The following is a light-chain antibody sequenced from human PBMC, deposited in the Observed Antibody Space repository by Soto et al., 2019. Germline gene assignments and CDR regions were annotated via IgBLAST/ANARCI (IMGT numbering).Light chain of an antibody. J-gene: IGKJ2*01. CDR3: MQSIKLPYT. CDR1: QSHLHSDGKTY. Sequence: DIVLTQTPLFLSVTPGRPASISCRSTQSHLHSDGKTYFYWFLQKAGQPPQLLIYEVSNRFSGVSDRLSGSGSGTDFTLKISRVEADDVGIYCCMQSIKLPYTFGQGTK. CDR2: EVS. V-gene: IGKV2D-29*01.